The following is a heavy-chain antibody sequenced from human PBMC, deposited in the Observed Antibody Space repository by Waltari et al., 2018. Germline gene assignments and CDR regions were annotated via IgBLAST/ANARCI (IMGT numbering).Heavy chain of an antibody. CDR1: GFTFSSYA. CDR3: AKDRRDPHYYYYMDV. J-gene: IGHJ6*03. Sequence: EVQLLESGGGLVQPGGSLRLSCADSGFTFSSYAMSWVRQAPGKGLEWVSVIYSGGSTYYADSVKGRFTISRDNSKNTLYLQMNSLRAEDTAVYYCAKDRRDPHYYYYMDVWGKGTTVTVSS. V-gene: IGHV3-23*03. CDR2: IYSGGST.